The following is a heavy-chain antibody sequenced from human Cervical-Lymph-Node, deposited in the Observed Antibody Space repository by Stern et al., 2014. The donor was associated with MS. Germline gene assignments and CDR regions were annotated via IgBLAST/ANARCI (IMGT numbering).Heavy chain of an antibody. D-gene: IGHD6-19*01. V-gene: IGHV1-46*01. Sequence: QVQLVQSGTEVKTPGASMKVSCKASGYTFTSYYLHWVRQAPGQGFEWMALINPFDGSTTYAQKFQGRVTMTRDTSMSTVFMELNSLRFEDTGMYYCVRALSSGFDYWGQGTLVTVSS. J-gene: IGHJ4*02. CDR3: VRALSSGFDY. CDR2: INPFDGST. CDR1: GYTFTSYY.